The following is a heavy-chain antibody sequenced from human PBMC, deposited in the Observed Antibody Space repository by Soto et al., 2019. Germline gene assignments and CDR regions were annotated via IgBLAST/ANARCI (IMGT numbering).Heavy chain of an antibody. CDR1: GGTFSSYA. Sequence: SVKVSCKASGGTFSSYAISWLRQSPGQGLEWMGGIIPIFGTANYAQKFQGRVTITADESTSTAYMELSSLRSEDTAVYYCARAGEDTAMGEGDYYYYYGMDVWGQGTTVTVSS. D-gene: IGHD5-18*01. CDR3: ARAGEDTAMGEGDYYYYYGMDV. J-gene: IGHJ6*02. V-gene: IGHV1-69*13. CDR2: IIPIFGTA.